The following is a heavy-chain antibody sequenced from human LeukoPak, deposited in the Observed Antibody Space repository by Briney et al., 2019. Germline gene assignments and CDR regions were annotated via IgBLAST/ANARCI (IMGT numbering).Heavy chain of an antibody. CDR2: ISTYNGNT. CDR3: ARTTTVVTPIDY. V-gene: IGHV1-18*01. J-gene: IGHJ4*02. D-gene: IGHD4-23*01. Sequence: ASVKVSCKASGYTVTSYGISWVRQAPGQGLEGLGCISTYNGNTNYAQKLQSRVTITTDTTTSTAYMELRSLRSDDTAVYYCARTTTVVTPIDYWGQRTLVTVSS. CDR1: GYTVTSYG.